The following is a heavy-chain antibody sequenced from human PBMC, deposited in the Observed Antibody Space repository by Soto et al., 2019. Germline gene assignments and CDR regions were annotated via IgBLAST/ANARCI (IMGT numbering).Heavy chain of an antibody. CDR2: IIHSEST. J-gene: IGHJ6*02. D-gene: IGHD1-26*01. CDR1: GGSFSAYY. V-gene: IGHV4-34*12. CDR3: ARQRPTDGRWEFANYYGMDV. Sequence: SETLSLTCAVYGGSFSAYYWSWVRQPPGKGLEWIGEIIHSESTKYNPSLKSRVTISVDTSKNQFSLKLSSVSAADTAVYYCARQRPTDGRWEFANYYGMDVWGQGTPVTVSS.